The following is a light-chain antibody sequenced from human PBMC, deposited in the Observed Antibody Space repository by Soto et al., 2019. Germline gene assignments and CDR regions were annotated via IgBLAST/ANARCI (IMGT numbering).Light chain of an antibody. Sequence: DIQMTQSPSTLSASVGDRVIITCRASQSVSFYLAWYQQRPGKAPKVLIWNASSLQRGVPSRFSGSGSGTEFTLTISSLQPDDFATYYCQQYNTFSTWTFGQGTKV. CDR3: QQYNTFSTWT. CDR2: NAS. J-gene: IGKJ1*01. CDR1: QSVSFY. V-gene: IGKV1-5*01.